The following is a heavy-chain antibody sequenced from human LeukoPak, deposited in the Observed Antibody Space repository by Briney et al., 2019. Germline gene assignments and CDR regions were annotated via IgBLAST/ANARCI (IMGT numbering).Heavy chain of an antibody. D-gene: IGHD3-3*01. CDR1: GAAISTYF. Sequence: SDTLSLTCTVSGAAISTYFWSWLRQAPGNGLEWTGYIYSSGITKYNPSLKSRVTISVAASKNQFARTLRSLTAADTAVYYCARDFWSGSVGFDPWGQGTLVTVSS. CDR3: ARDFWSGSVGFDP. V-gene: IGHV4-59*07. CDR2: IYSSGIT. J-gene: IGHJ5*02.